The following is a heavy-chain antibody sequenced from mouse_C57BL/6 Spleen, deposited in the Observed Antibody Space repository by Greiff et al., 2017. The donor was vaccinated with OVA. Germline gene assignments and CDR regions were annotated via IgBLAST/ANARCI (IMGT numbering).Heavy chain of an antibody. CDR1: GFSFNTYA. J-gene: IGHJ2*01. V-gene: IGHV10-1*01. D-gene: IGHD1-1*01. CDR3: VRHTYYYGSSYFDY. CDR2: IRSKSNNYAT. Sequence: EVMLVESGGGLVQPKGSLKLSCAASGFSFNTYAMNWVRQAPGKGLEWVARIRSKSNNYATYYADSVKDRFTISRDDSESMLYLQMNNLKTEDTAMYYCVRHTYYYGSSYFDYWGQGTTLTVSS.